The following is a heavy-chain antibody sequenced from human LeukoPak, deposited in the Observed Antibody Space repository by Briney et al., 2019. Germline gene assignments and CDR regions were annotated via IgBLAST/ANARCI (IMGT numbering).Heavy chain of an antibody. CDR3: ARGLRLGSSGYYKRYNWFDP. Sequence: PSETLPLTCAVYGGSFSGYYWSWIRQPPGKGLEWIGEINHSGSTNYNPSLKSRVTISVDTSKNQFSLKLSSVTAADTAVYYCARGLRLGSSGYYKRYNWFDPWGQGTLVTVSS. V-gene: IGHV4-34*01. CDR2: INHSGST. J-gene: IGHJ5*02. CDR1: GGSFSGYY. D-gene: IGHD3-22*01.